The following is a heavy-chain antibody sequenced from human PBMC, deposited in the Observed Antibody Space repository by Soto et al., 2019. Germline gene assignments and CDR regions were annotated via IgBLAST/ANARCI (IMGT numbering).Heavy chain of an antibody. CDR1: GFKFSNYA. CDR3: AKDRWPQDIVVVPAAMAWFDP. CDR2: ISATGGGT. D-gene: IGHD2-2*01. J-gene: IGHJ5*02. Sequence: QPGGSLRLSCAASGFKFSNYAMSWVRQAPGKGLEWVSLISATGGGTYYADSVKGRFTISRDNSKNTLYLQMNSLRAEDTAVYYCAKDRWPQDIVVVPAAMAWFDPWGQGTLVTVSS. V-gene: IGHV3-23*01.